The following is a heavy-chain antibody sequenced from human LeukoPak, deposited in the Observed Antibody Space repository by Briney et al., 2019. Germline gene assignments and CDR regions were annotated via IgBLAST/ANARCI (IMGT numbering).Heavy chain of an antibody. CDR3: ARGGGYDTYRHDY. V-gene: IGHV1-69*05. CDR1: GGTFSSYA. CDR2: IIPIFGTA. D-gene: IGHD5-12*01. Sequence: SVKVSCKASGGTFSSYAISWVRQAPGQGLEWMGGIIPIFGTANYAQKFQGRVTMTRDTSTSTVYMELSSLRSEDTAVYYCARGGGYDTYRHDYWGQGTLVTVSS. J-gene: IGHJ4*02.